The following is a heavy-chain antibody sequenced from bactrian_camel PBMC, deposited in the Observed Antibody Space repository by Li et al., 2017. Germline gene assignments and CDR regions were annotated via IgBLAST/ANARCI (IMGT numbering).Heavy chain of an antibody. CDR2: IYTAGGNA. CDR3: AAGSEPSGVSWRMPARYES. J-gene: IGHJ4*01. CDR1: GDDYNTNY. Sequence: VQLVESGGGSVQAGGSLRLSCAPSGDDYNTNYMVVAWFRQGPGKEREGIAAIYTAGGNAYSADSVKGRFTISQDGANNTVYLQMDSLKPEDTATYYCAAGSEPSGVSWRMPARYESWGQGTQVTVS. D-gene: IGHD3*01. V-gene: IGHV3S40*01.